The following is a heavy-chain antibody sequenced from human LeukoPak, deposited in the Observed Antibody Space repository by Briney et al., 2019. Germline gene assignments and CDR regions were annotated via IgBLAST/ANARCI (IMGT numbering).Heavy chain of an antibody. D-gene: IGHD3-3*01. J-gene: IGHJ6*02. CDR3: AKGASYDFWSGHQAEYGMDV. CDR1: GFTFSSYA. Sequence: PGGSLRLSCAASGFTFSSYAMSWVRQAPGKGLEWVSAISGSGGSTYYADSVKGRFTISRDNSKNTLYLQMNSLRAEDTAVYYCAKGASYDFWSGHQAEYGMDVWGQGTTVTVSS. CDR2: ISGSGGST. V-gene: IGHV3-23*01.